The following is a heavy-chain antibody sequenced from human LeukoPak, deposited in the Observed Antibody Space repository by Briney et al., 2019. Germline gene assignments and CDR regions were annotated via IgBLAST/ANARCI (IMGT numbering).Heavy chain of an antibody. D-gene: IGHD3-10*01. CDR2: IRYDGSIK. CDR1: GFTFRNYG. J-gene: IGHJ4*02. CDR3: AKDVNVGGDYFDY. V-gene: IGHV3-30*02. Sequence: GESLRLSCAASGFTFRNYGMHWVRLAPGKGLEWVAFIRYDGSIKYYVDSVKGRFTVSRDNSKNTLYLQMNSLRAEDTAVYYCAKDVNVGGDYFDYWGQGTLVTVSP.